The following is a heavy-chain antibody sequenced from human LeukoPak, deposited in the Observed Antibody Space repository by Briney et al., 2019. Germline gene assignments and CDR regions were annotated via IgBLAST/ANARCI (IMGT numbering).Heavy chain of an antibody. CDR1: GFTFSTYT. CDR2: IGWSDSAI. D-gene: IGHD2-15*01. Sequence: PGGSLRLSCAASGFTFSTYTMNWVRQAPGKGLEWISYIGWSDSAIFYADSVKGRFTISRDSAKNSPFLQMNSLSDEDAAVYYCARDHQWSFDSWGQGTLVTVSS. J-gene: IGHJ4*02. V-gene: IGHV3-48*02. CDR3: ARDHQWSFDS.